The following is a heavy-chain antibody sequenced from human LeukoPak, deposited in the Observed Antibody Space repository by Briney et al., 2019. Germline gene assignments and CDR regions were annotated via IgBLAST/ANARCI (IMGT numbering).Heavy chain of an antibody. CDR2: ISSSGSTI. CDR1: GFTFSSYG. Sequence: GRSLRLSCAASGFTFSSYGMHWVRQAPGKGLEWVSYISSSGSTIYYADSVKGRFTISRDNAKNSLYLQMNSLRAEDTAVYYCARQTTNDAFDIWGQGTMVTVSS. V-gene: IGHV3-48*04. D-gene: IGHD1-26*01. J-gene: IGHJ3*02. CDR3: ARQTTNDAFDI.